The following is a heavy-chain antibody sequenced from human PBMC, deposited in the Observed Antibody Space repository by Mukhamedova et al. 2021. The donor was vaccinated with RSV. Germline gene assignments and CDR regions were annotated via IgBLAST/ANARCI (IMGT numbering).Heavy chain of an antibody. CDR2: INHSGST. Sequence: EYMGEINHSGSTNYNPSLKSRVTISVDTSKNQFSLKLSSVNAADTAVYYCARGTNHDFWSGYYNPWGQGTLVTVSS. J-gene: IGHJ5*02. CDR3: ARGTNHDFWSGYYNP. D-gene: IGHD3-3*01. V-gene: IGHV4-34*01.